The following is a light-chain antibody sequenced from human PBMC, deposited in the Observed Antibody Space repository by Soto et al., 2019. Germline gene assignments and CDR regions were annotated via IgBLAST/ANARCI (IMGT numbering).Light chain of an antibody. J-gene: IGLJ2*01. V-gene: IGLV1-44*01. Sequence: QSVLTQPPSASETPGQRVTISCSGSSSNIGSNTVNWYQQLPGTAPKLLIYSNNQRPSGVPDRFSGSKSGTSASLAISGLQSEDEADYYCAAWDDSLNGLLFGGGTKLTVL. CDR2: SNN. CDR1: SSNIGSNT. CDR3: AAWDDSLNGLL.